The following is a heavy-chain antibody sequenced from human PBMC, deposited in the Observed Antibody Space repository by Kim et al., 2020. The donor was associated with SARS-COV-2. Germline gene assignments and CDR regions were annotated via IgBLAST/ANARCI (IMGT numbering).Heavy chain of an antibody. CDR2: INPNSGGT. Sequence: ASVKVSCKASGYTFTGYYMHWVRQAPGQGLEWMGRINPNSGGTNYAQKFQGRVTMTRDTSISTAYMELSRLRSDDTAVYYCARGRSSIAARGWFDPWGQGTLVTVSS. CDR1: GYTFTGYY. J-gene: IGHJ5*02. CDR3: ARGRSSIAARGWFDP. V-gene: IGHV1-2*06. D-gene: IGHD6-6*01.